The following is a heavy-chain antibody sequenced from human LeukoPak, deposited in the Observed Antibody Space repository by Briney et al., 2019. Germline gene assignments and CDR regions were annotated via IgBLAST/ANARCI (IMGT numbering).Heavy chain of an antibody. CDR1: GFTVSSSY. CDR2: IYSGDST. D-gene: IGHD3-22*01. V-gene: IGHV3-53*01. CDR3: ARKTYDSTGPTPHPDVFDI. J-gene: IGHJ3*02. Sequence: GGSLRLSCAASGFTVSSSYMNWVRQAPGKGLEWVSIIYSGDSTYYADSVKGRFTISRDNSKNTLYLQMNSLRAEDTAVYYCARKTYDSTGPTPHPDVFDIWGQGTMVAVSS.